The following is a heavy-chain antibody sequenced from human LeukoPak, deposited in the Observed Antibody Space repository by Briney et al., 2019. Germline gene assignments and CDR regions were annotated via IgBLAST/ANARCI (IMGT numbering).Heavy chain of an antibody. CDR3: ARTLYDSSGHSPVDY. V-gene: IGHV3-20*04. D-gene: IGHD3-22*01. Sequence: GGSLRLSCAASGFTFDDYGMSWVRQAPGKGLEWVSGINWNGGSTGYADSVKGRFTISRDNAKNSLYLQMNSLRAEDTALYYCARTLYDSSGHSPVDYWGQGTLVTVSS. CDR2: INWNGGST. J-gene: IGHJ4*02. CDR1: GFTFDDYG.